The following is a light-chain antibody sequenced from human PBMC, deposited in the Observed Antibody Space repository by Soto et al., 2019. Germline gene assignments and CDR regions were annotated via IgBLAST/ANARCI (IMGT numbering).Light chain of an antibody. V-gene: IGKV1-5*03. CDR3: QQYNSYSQFT. Sequence: DIQLTQSPSFLSASVGDRVTITCRASQTVSSYLVWYQQKPGEAPKLLIYKASTLESGVPSRFSGSGSGTEFTLTISCLQPDDVATYYCQQYNSYSQFTFGPGTKVDIK. CDR1: QTVSSY. CDR2: KAS. J-gene: IGKJ3*01.